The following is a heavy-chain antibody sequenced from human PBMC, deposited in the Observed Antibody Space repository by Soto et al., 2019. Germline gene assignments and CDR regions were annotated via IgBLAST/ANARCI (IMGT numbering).Heavy chain of an antibody. J-gene: IGHJ4*02. V-gene: IGHV4-34*01. CDR3: ARDKITGLFDY. D-gene: IGHD2-8*02. CDR2: INHSGST. Sequence: QVQLQQWGAGLLKPSETLSLTSAVYGGSFSGYYWTWIRQPPGTGLEWIGEINHSGSTNYNPSLKSRITISVDTSKNQFSLKLTSVTAAVTAVYYCARDKITGLFDYWGQGTLVTVSS. CDR1: GGSFSGYY.